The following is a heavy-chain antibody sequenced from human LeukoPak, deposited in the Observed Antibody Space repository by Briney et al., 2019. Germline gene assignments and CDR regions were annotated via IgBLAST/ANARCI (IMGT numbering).Heavy chain of an antibody. J-gene: IGHJ4*02. CDR1: GGTFGSYA. CDR2: IIPIFGTA. V-gene: IGHV1-69*05. D-gene: IGHD2-2*01. CDR3: ARDRFAMGNGDFDY. Sequence: SVKVSCEASGGTFGSYAISWVRQAPGQGLEWMGRIIPIFGTANYAQKFQGRVTITTDESTSTAYMELSSLRSEDTAVYYCARDRFAMGNGDFDYWGQGTLVTVSS.